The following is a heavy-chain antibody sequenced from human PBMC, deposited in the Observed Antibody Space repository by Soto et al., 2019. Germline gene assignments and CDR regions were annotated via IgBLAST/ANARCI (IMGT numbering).Heavy chain of an antibody. CDR2: IWYDGSNK. CDR1: GFTFSSYG. Sequence: PGGSLRLSCAASGFTFSSYGMHWVRQAPGKGLEWVAVIWYDGSNKYYADSVKGRFTISRDNSKNTLYLQMNSLRAEDTAVYYCARVASNPYSSSWYGFDPWGQGTLVTVS. J-gene: IGHJ5*02. D-gene: IGHD6-13*01. V-gene: IGHV3-33*01. CDR3: ARVASNPYSSSWYGFDP.